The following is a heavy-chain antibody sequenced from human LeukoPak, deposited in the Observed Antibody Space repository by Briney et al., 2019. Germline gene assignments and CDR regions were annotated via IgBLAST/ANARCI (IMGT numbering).Heavy chain of an antibody. CDR1: GGSISSYY. J-gene: IGHJ4*02. CDR3: ATGVDWLYYFDY. Sequence: SETLSLTCTVSGGSISSYYWSWIRQPPGKGLEWIGYIYYSGGTNYNPSLKSRVTISVDTSKNQFSLELSSVTAADTAVYYCATGVDWLYYFDYWGQGTLVTVSS. CDR2: IYYSGGT. D-gene: IGHD3/OR15-3a*01. V-gene: IGHV4-59*01.